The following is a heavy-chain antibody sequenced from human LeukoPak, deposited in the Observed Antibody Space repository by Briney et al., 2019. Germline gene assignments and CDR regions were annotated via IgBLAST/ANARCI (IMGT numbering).Heavy chain of an antibody. CDR1: GGSISSGSYY. CDR2: IYTSGST. V-gene: IGHV4-61*02. Sequence: SETLSLTCTVSGGSISSGSYYWSWIRQPAGKGLEWIGRIYTSGSTNYNPSLKSRVTISVDTSKNQFSLKLSSVTAADTAVYYCAREGIRYFDWLSEYFQHWGQGTLVTVSS. D-gene: IGHD3-9*01. J-gene: IGHJ1*01. CDR3: AREGIRYFDWLSEYFQH.